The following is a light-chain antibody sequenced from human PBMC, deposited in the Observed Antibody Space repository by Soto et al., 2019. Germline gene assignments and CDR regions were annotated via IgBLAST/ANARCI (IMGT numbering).Light chain of an antibody. CDR2: EVS. J-gene: IGLJ3*02. Sequence: QSVLTQPASVSGSLGQSISISCTGTSRDIGSYNLVSWNQQYPGKAPKLMILEVSGRPSGVSNRFSGSKSGDTASLTISGVQAEDEADYYCCSYAGSGKVVFGGGTKVTVL. CDR3: CSYAGSGKVV. V-gene: IGLV2-23*02. CDR1: SRDIGSYNL.